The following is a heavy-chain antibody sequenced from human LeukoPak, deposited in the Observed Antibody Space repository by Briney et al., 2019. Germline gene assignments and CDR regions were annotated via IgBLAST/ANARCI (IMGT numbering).Heavy chain of an antibody. J-gene: IGHJ4*02. Sequence: GGSLRLSCAASGFTFSAYHINWVRQAPGKGLEWISYISTTGTTIHYADSVKGRFAISRDNAKSSLYLQMNSLRDEDTVVYYCARVWQDYSGVDYWGQGTLVTVSS. V-gene: IGHV3-48*02. D-gene: IGHD2-21*01. CDR1: GFTFSAYH. CDR3: ARVWQDYSGVDY. CDR2: ISTTGTTI.